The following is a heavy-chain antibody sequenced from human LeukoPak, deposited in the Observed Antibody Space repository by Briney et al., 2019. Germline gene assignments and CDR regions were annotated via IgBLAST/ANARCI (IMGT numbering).Heavy chain of an antibody. D-gene: IGHD3-10*01. CDR3: ARSKGARFRELLNY. V-gene: IGHV1-8*01. CDR1: GYTFTSYD. Sequence: ASVKVSCKASGYTFTSYDINWVRQATGQGLEWMGWMNPNSGNTGYAQKFQGGVTMTRNTSISTAYMELSSLRSKDTAVYYCARSKGARFRELLNYWGQGTLVTVSS. CDR2: MNPNSGNT. J-gene: IGHJ4*02.